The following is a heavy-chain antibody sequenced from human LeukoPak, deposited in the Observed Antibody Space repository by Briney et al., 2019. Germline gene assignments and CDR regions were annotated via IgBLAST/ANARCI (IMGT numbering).Heavy chain of an antibody. J-gene: IGHJ4*02. CDR1: GYSFTNYW. Sequence: GESLKISCKGSGYSFTNYWIGWVRQMPGKGLEWMVIIHPGDSGTRYSPSFQGQVTMSVNESITTAYLQCSSLRASASAIYSCARGGSYRYGSSDYCGEGDLGTVSS. D-gene: IGHD5-18*01. CDR2: IHPGDSGT. CDR3: ARGGSYRYGSSDY. V-gene: IGHV5-51*01.